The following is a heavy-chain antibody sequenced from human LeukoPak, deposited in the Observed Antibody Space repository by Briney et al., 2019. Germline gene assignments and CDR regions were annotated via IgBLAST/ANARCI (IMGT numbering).Heavy chain of an antibody. CDR3: ARALQRAAPFDY. CDR1: GFTVSSNY. CDR2: ISSSSSYI. J-gene: IGHJ4*02. V-gene: IGHV3-21*01. Sequence: GGSLRLSCAASGFTVSSNYMSWVRQAPGKGLEWVSSISSSSSYIYYADSVKGRFTISRDNAKNSLYLQMNSLRAEDTAVYYCARALQRAAPFDYWGQGTLVTVSS.